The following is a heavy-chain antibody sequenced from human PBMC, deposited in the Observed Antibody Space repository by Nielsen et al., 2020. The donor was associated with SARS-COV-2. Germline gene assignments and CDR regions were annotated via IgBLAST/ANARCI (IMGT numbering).Heavy chain of an antibody. CDR3: ARAGGGIRDYMYYYYGMDV. CDR2: IIPIFGTA. D-gene: IGHD4-11*01. CDR1: GGTFSSYA. Sequence: SVKVSCKASGGTFSSYAISWVRQAPGQGLEWMGGIIPIFGTANYAQKFQGRVTITADESTSTAYMELRSLRSDDTAVYYCARAGGGIRDYMYYYYGMDVWGQGTTVTVSS. J-gene: IGHJ6*02. V-gene: IGHV1-69*13.